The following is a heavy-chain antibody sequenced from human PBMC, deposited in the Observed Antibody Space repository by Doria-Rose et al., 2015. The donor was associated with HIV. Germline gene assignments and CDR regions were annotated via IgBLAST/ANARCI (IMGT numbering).Heavy chain of an antibody. CDR1: GGSFSGYY. Sequence: QVQLQQWDAGLVKPSETLSLTCAVFGGSFSGYYWSWIRQPPGKGLEWIGEINHSGSTKYTTSLKSRVTISLDTSKNLFSLKLSSVTAADTAVYYCARGLLRGGWNDVDYYYGMDVWGQGTTVTVSS. J-gene: IGHJ6*02. CDR3: ARGLLRGGWNDVDYYYGMDV. CDR2: INHSGST. D-gene: IGHD1-1*01. V-gene: IGHV4-34*01.